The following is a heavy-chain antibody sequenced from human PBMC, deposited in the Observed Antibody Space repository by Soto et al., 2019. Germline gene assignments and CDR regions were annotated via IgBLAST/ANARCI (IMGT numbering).Heavy chain of an antibody. D-gene: IGHD4-17*01. CDR2: INPSGGST. CDR3: ARVDYGDYHLYY. V-gene: IGHV1-46*01. CDR1: GYTFTSYY. Sequence: SVKVSCNASGYTFTSYYMHWVRQAPGQGLEWMGIINPSGGSTSYAQKFQGRVTMTRDTSTSTVYMELSSLRSEDTAVYYCARVDYGDYHLYYWGQGTLVTVSS. J-gene: IGHJ4*02.